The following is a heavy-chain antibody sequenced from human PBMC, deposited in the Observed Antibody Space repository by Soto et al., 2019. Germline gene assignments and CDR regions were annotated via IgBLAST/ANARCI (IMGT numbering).Heavy chain of an antibody. CDR3: ARRWGAAFDY. D-gene: IGHD1-26*01. V-gene: IGHV4-59*08. CDR1: GGSISSYY. CDR2: IYYSGST. J-gene: IGHJ4*02. Sequence: SETLSLTCTVSGGSISSYYWSWIRQPPGKGLEWIGYIYYSGSTNYNPSLKSRVTISVDTSNNQFPLKLSSVTAADTAVYYCARRWGAAFDYWGQGTLVTVSS.